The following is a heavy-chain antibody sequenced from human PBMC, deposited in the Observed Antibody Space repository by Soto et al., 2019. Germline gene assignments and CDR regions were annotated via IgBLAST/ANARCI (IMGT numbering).Heavy chain of an antibody. CDR2: IYYSGST. D-gene: IGHD6-13*01. Sequence: QVQLQESGPGLVKPSETLSLTCTVSGGSISSYYWSWIRQPPGKGLEWIGYIYYSGSTNYNPSLKSRVTISVDTSKNQFSLKLSSVTAADTAVYYCAREGYSSSWYSYYYYYMYVWGKGTTVTVSS. J-gene: IGHJ6*03. V-gene: IGHV4-59*01. CDR3: AREGYSSSWYSYYYYYMYV. CDR1: GGSISSYY.